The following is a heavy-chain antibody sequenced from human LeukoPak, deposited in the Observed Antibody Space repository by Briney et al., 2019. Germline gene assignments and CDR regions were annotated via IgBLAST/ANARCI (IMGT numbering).Heavy chain of an antibody. V-gene: IGHV3-53*01. CDR3: ARRAGAYSHPYDY. J-gene: IGHJ4*02. D-gene: IGHD4/OR15-4a*01. CDR1: GFTFSSNS. CDR2: IYSDNT. Sequence: PGGSLRLSCTVSGFTFSSNSMSWVRQAPGKGLEWVSFIYSDNTHYSDSVKGRFTISRDNSKNTLYLQMNSLRAEDTAVYYCARRAGAYSHPYDYWGQGTLVTASS.